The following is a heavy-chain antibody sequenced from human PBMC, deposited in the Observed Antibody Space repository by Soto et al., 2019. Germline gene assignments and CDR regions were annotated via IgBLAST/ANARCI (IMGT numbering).Heavy chain of an antibody. CDR3: ARDRVDGYNYNWFDP. CDR1: GFTVSSNY. D-gene: IGHD5-12*01. Sequence: PGGSLRLSCAASGFTVSSNYMSWVRQAPGKGLEWVSVIYSGGSTYYADSVKGRFTISRDNSKNTLYLQMNSLRAEDTAVYYCARDRVDGYNYNWFDPWGQGTLVTVPQ. J-gene: IGHJ5*02. CDR2: IYSGGST. V-gene: IGHV3-53*01.